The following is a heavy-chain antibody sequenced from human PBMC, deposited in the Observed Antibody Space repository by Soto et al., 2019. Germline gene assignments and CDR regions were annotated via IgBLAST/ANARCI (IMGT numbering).Heavy chain of an antibody. J-gene: IGHJ6*02. Sequence: PSQTLSLTCAISGDSVSSNSAAWNWIRQSPSRGLEWLGRTYYRSKWYNDYAVSVESRITINPDPSKNQFSLQLNSVTPEDTAIFYWARGLNADASGSPSYGMDVWGQGTTVTVSS. D-gene: IGHD3-10*01. V-gene: IGHV6-1*01. CDR3: ARGLNADASGSPSYGMDV. CDR1: GDSVSSNSAA. CDR2: TYYRSKWYN.